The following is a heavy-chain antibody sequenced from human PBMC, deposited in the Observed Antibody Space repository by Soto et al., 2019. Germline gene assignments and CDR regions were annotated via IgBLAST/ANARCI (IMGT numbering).Heavy chain of an antibody. J-gene: IGHJ4*02. Sequence: SETLSLTCTVSGGSISSYYWSWIRQPPGKGLEWIGAIYHSESTNYNPSLKSRVTVSVDTSKNQFSLKLTSMTAADTAVYFCVSHRNYIVVSGSYFDYWSQGTLVTVSS. V-gene: IGHV4-59*08. CDR1: GGSISSYY. D-gene: IGHD6-19*01. CDR3: VSHRNYIVVSGSYFDY. CDR2: IYHSEST.